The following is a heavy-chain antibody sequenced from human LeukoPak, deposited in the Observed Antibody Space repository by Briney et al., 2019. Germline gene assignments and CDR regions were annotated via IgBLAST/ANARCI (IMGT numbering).Heavy chain of an antibody. CDR1: GFTFSSYW. V-gene: IGHV3-7*01. CDR2: IKQDGSEK. D-gene: IGHD3-10*01. Sequence: GGSLRLSCAASGFTFSSYWMSWVRQAPGKGLEWVANIKQDGSEKYYVDSAKGRFTISRDNAKNSLYLQMNSLRAEDTAVYYCARDSAVRGVIISDYWGQGTLVTVSS. CDR3: ARDSAVRGVIISDY. J-gene: IGHJ4*02.